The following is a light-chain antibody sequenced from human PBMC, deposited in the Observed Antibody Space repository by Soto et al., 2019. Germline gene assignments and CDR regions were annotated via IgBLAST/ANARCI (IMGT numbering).Light chain of an antibody. Sequence: DIQMTQSPSFLSASVGDRVTITCRASQSISSYLNWYQQKPGKAPKLLIYAASSLKSGVPSRFSGSGSGTDFTLTISSLQPEDFATYYCQQSNSTSWTFGQGTKVEIK. CDR1: QSISSY. V-gene: IGKV1-39*01. CDR3: QQSNSTSWT. CDR2: AAS. J-gene: IGKJ1*01.